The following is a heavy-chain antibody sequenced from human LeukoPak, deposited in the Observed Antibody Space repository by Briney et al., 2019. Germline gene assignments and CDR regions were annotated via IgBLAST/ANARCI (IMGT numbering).Heavy chain of an antibody. CDR2: IYYSGST. CDR1: GGSISSDDYY. V-gene: IGHV4-30-4*01. J-gene: IGHJ5*02. CDR3: ARVDLYSSSWRASNWFDP. D-gene: IGHD6-13*01. Sequence: SETLSLTCTVSGGSISSDDYYWSWIRQPPGKGLEWIGYIYYSGSTYYNPSLKSRVIISVDTSKNQFTLQLSSLTAADTAVYYCARVDLYSSSWRASNWFDPWGQGTLVTVSS.